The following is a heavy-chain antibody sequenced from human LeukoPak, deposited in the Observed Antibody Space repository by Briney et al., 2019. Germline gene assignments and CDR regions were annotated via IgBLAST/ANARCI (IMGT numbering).Heavy chain of an antibody. J-gene: IGHJ4*02. Sequence: PGASLRLSCAASGFTFSTYAMHWVRQAPGKGLEYVSAITTNGGSTYYANSVKGRFTISRDNSKNTLYLQMGSLRAEDMAVYYCARGYVLLDYWGQGTLVTVSS. CDR2: ITTNGGST. CDR1: GFTFSTYA. CDR3: ARGYVLLDY. D-gene: IGHD2/OR15-2a*01. V-gene: IGHV3-64*01.